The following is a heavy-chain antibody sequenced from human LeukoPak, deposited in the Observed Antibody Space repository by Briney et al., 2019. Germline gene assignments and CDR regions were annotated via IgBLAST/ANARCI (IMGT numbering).Heavy chain of an antibody. CDR2: IIPIFGTA. V-gene: IGHV1-69*13. Sequence: SVKVSCKASGGTFSSYAISWVRQAPGQGLEWMGGIIPIFGTANYAQKFQGRVTITADESTSTAYMELSSLRSEDTAVYYCARVNYYGSGINYWGQGTLVTVSS. CDR3: ARVNYYGSGINY. CDR1: GGTFSSYA. D-gene: IGHD3-10*01. J-gene: IGHJ4*02.